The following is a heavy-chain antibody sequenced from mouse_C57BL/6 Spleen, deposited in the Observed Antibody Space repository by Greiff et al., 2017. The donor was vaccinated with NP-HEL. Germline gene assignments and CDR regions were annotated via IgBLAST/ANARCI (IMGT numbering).Heavy chain of an antibody. D-gene: IGHD2-12*01. J-gene: IGHJ2*01. V-gene: IGHV1-53*01. CDR3: TRDYSNDGDYCYY. Sequence: VQLQQPGTELVKPGASVKLSCKASGYTFTSYWMHWVKQRPGQGLEWIGNINPSNGGTNYNEKLKSKATQTVDKSSSTAYMQLSSLTSEDSAVYYCTRDYSNDGDYCYYWGQGTTLTVSS. CDR2: INPSNGGT. CDR1: GYTFTSYW.